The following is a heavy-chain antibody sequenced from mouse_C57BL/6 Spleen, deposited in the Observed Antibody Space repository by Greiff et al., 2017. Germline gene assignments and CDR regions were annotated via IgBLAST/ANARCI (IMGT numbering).Heavy chain of an antibody. CDR2: IDPETGGT. V-gene: IGHV1-15*01. D-gene: IGHD1-1*01. CDR1: GYTFTDYE. CDR3: TRYHYYGSSWFAY. J-gene: IGHJ3*01. Sequence: QVQLQQSGAELERPGASVTLSCKASGYTFTDYEMHWVKQTPVHGLEWIGAIDPETGGTAYKQKFKGKAILTADKSSSTTYMKLRSLTSEESAVYYCTRYHYYGSSWFAYWGQGTLVAV.